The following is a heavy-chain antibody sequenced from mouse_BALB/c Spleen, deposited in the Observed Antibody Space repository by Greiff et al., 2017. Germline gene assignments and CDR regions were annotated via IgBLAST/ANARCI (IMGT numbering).Heavy chain of an antibody. CDR3: VEYGNLAY. V-gene: IGHV10-1*02. CDR1: GFTFNTYA. D-gene: IGHD2-10*02. Sequence: EVKVVESGGGLVQPKGSLKLSCAASGFTFNTYAMNWVRQAPGKGLEWVARIRSKSNNYATYYADSVKDRFTISRDDSQSMLYLQMNNLKTEDTAMYYCVEYGNLAYWGQGTLVTVSA. CDR2: IRSKSNNYAT. J-gene: IGHJ3*01.